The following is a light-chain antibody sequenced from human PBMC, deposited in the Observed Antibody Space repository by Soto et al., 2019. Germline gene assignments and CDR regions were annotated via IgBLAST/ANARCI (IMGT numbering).Light chain of an antibody. CDR2: GAS. CDR1: QSVSSSY. Sequence: EIVLTQSPGTLSLSQGERATLSCRASQSVSSSYLAWYQQKPGQAPRLLIYGASSRATGIPDRFSGSGSGTDFTLTISRLEPEDFAVYYCQQYGSSHYTFGQGTKLEIK. V-gene: IGKV3-20*01. CDR3: QQYGSSHYT. J-gene: IGKJ2*01.